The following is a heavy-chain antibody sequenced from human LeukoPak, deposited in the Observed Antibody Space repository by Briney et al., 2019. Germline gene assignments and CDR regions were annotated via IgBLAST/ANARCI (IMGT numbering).Heavy chain of an antibody. CDR3: AKYRYGVPWFGESMIDY. Sequence: GGSLRLSCAASGFTFSSYAMSWVRQAPGKGLEWVSAISGSGGSTYYADSVKGRFTISRDNSKNTLYLQMNSLRAEDTAVYYCAKYRYGVPWFGESMIDYWGQGNLVTVTS. D-gene: IGHD3-10*01. V-gene: IGHV3-23*01. J-gene: IGHJ4*02. CDR1: GFTFSSYA. CDR2: ISGSGGST.